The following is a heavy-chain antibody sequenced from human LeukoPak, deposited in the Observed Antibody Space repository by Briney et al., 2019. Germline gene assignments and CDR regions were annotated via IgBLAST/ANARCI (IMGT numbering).Heavy chain of an antibody. J-gene: IGHJ5*02. D-gene: IGHD3-3*01. CDR2: ISGSGGST. V-gene: IGHV3-23*01. Sequence: GGSLRLSCAASGFTFSSYAMSWVRQAPGKGLEWVSAISGSGGSTYYADSVKGRFTISRDNSKNTLYLQMNSLRAEDTAVYYCAKDSEVSGITIFGVVQSSWGQGTLVTVSS. CDR3: AKDSEVSGITIFGVVQSS. CDR1: GFTFSSYA.